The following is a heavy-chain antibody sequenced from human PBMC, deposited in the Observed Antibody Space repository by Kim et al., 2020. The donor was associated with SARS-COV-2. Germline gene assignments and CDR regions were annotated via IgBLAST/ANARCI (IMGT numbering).Heavy chain of an antibody. J-gene: IGHJ6*02. CDR1: GYSFTSYW. V-gene: IGHV5-51*01. CDR2: IYPGDSDT. CDR3: ARHSGGSSSWYVYYGMDV. Sequence: GESLKISCKGSGYSFTSYWIGWVRQMPGKGLEWMGIIYPGDSDTRYSPSFQGQVTISADKSISTAYLQWSSLKASDTAMYYCARHSGGSSSWYVYYGMDVWGQGTTVTVSS. D-gene: IGHD6-13*01.